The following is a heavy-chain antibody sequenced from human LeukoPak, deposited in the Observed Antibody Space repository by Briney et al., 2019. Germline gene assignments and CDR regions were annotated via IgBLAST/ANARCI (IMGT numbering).Heavy chain of an antibody. CDR2: INHSGST. J-gene: IGHJ4*02. CDR3: ARGFPTPGYSYGYSFDY. CDR1: GGSFSGYY. V-gene: IGHV4-34*01. D-gene: IGHD5-18*01. Sequence: PSETLSLTCAVYGGSFSGYYWSWIRQPPGKGLEWIGEINHSGSTNYNPSLKSRVTISVDTSKNQFSLKLSSVTAADTAVYYCARGFPTPGYSYGYSFDYWGQGTLVTVSS.